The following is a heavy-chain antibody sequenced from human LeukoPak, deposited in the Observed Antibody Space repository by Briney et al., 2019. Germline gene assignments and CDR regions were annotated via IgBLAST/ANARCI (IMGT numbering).Heavy chain of an antibody. CDR3: ERMGGSGSFDAFDI. D-gene: IGHD3-10*01. V-gene: IGHV3-30*04. J-gene: IGHJ3*02. CDR2: ISYDGSNK. Sequence: PGGSLRLSCAASGFTFSSYAMHWVRQAPGKGLEWVAVISYDGSNKYYADSVKGRFTISRDNYKNTLYLQMNSLRAEDMAVYYCERMGGSGSFDAFDIWGQGTMVTVSS. CDR1: GFTFSSYA.